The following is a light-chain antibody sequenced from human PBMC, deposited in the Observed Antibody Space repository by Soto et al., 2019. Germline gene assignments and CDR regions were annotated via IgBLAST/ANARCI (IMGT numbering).Light chain of an antibody. CDR3: MQPLEAPWT. J-gene: IGKJ1*01. V-gene: IGKV2-28*01. Sequence: EIVMTQSPPSLSVTPGEPASISCRSSQSLLHSNGFQYLDWYLQKPGQSPQLLIYLGSNRASGVPDRFSGSGSGTDFTLKISRVEAEDVGIYFCMQPLEAPWTFGQGTKVDIK. CDR2: LGS. CDR1: QSLLHSNGFQY.